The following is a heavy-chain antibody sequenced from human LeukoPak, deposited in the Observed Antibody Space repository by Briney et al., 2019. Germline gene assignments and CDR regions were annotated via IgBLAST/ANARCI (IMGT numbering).Heavy chain of an antibody. Sequence: PSETLSLTCTVSGGSITTYYWSWIRQPPGKGLEWIGYLYYSGSTTYSPSLKSRVTMSVDTSKSQFSLKLSSVTAADTAIYYCARVRGTFETDWGQGTLVTVSS. CDR3: ARVRGTFETD. CDR2: LYYSGST. D-gene: IGHD2/OR15-2a*01. V-gene: IGHV4-59*01. CDR1: GGSITTYY. J-gene: IGHJ1*01.